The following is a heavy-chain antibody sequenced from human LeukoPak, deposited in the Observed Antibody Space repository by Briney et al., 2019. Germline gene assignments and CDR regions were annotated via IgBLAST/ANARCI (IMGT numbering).Heavy chain of an antibody. CDR1: GGSISSGGYY. D-gene: IGHD6-19*01. Sequence: PSQTLSLTCTVSGGSISSGGYYWSWIRQHPGKGLEWIGYIYYSGSTYYNPSLKSRVTISVDTSKNQFSLNLTSVTAADTAVYYCAREGKLMGYSGGLGFIYWGQGTLVTVSS. J-gene: IGHJ4*02. V-gene: IGHV4-31*03. CDR2: IYYSGST. CDR3: AREGKLMGYSGGLGFIY.